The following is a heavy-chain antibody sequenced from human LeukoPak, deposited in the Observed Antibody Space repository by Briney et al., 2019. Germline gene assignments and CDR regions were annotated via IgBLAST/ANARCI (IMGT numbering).Heavy chain of an antibody. D-gene: IGHD5-12*01. CDR1: GFTFSSYA. CDR2: ISYDGSNK. J-gene: IGHJ4*02. Sequence: GRSLRLSCAASGFTFSSYAMHCVRQAPGKGLEWVAVISYDGSNKYYADSVKGRFTISRDNSKNTLYLQMNSLRAEDTAVYYCARDHIVATIALDYWGQGTLVTVSS. V-gene: IGHV3-30*04. CDR3: ARDHIVATIALDY.